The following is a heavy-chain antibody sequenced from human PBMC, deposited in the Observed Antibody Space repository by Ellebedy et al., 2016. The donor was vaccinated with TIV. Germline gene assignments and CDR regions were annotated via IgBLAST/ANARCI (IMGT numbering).Heavy chain of an antibody. V-gene: IGHV3-23*01. CDR2: IPHNGATT. J-gene: IGHJ5*02. CDR1: GFTFSSYA. D-gene: IGHD6-13*01. CDR3: GRDSVTWNSRWDWLAP. Sequence: PGGSLRLSFEAPGFTFSSYAMSWVRQAPGKGLEWVPSIPHNGATTYFADSVKGRFTISRDNSRNTLYLQMNSLRDEDSAIYFSGRDSVTWNSRWDWLAPWGQGTLVTVSS.